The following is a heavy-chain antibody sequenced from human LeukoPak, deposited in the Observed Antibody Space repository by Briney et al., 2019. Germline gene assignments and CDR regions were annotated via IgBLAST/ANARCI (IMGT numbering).Heavy chain of an antibody. J-gene: IGHJ4*02. CDR2: ISYDGSNK. Sequence: GGSLRLSCAASGFTFSSYAMHWVRQAPGKGLEWVAVISYDGSNKYYADSVKGRFTISRDNSKNTLYLQMNSLRAEDTAVYYCARAECTNGVCQLDYWGQGTLVTVSS. CDR3: ARAECTNGVCQLDY. V-gene: IGHV3-30*01. CDR1: GFTFSSYA. D-gene: IGHD2-8*01.